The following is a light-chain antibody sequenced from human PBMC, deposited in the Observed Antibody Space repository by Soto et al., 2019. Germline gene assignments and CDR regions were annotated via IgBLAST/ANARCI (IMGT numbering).Light chain of an antibody. CDR3: QQYSNWPRT. Sequence: EIVMTQSPATLSVSPGETASLSCRASQSAGNFLAWYQQKPGQAPRLLIYGASTRATDIPPRFSGSGSGTEFTLTISSLQSEDFAVYYCQQYSNWPRTFGQGPKVDI. CDR1: QSAGNF. V-gene: IGKV3-15*01. J-gene: IGKJ1*01. CDR2: GAS.